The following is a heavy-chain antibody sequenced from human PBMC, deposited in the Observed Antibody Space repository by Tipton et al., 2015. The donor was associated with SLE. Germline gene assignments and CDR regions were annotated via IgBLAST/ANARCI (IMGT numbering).Heavy chain of an antibody. J-gene: IGHJ5*02. CDR3: ARGLSGWPESWFDP. CDR2: INPNSGGT. Sequence: QGQLVQSGSELKKPGASVKVSCKASGYTFTTYTMNWVRQAPGQGLEWMGRINPNSGGTNYAQKFQGRVTMTRDTSISTAYMELSRLRSDDTAVYYCARGLSGWPESWFDPWGQGTLVTVSS. V-gene: IGHV1-2*06. CDR1: GYTFTTYT. D-gene: IGHD6-19*01.